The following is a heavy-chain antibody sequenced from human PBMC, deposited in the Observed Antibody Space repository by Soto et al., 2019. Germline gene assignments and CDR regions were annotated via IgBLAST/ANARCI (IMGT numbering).Heavy chain of an antibody. CDR3: ARDKARVRLGRIYSYGMDV. Sequence: QVQLVQSGAEVMQPGSSVRVSCKASGGTFSSYAISWVRQAPGQGLEWMGGIIPIFGTADYAQKFEGRVTISADESTTTAYMELSSLRSEDTAVYLCARDKARVRLGRIYSYGMDVWGQGTMVTVSS. V-gene: IGHV1-69*12. J-gene: IGHJ6*02. CDR2: IIPIFGTA. CDR1: GGTFSSYA. D-gene: IGHD5-12*01.